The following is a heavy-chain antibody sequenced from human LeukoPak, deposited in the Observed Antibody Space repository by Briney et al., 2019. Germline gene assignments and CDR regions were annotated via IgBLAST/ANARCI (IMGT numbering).Heavy chain of an antibody. CDR3: ARDQWSVRGVIPYDY. J-gene: IGHJ4*02. D-gene: IGHD3-10*02. CDR2: ISSSSSDI. Sequence: GGSLRLSCAASGFTFSSYSMSWVRQAPGKGLEWVSSISSSSSDIYDADSVKGRFTISRDNAKNSLYLQMNSLRAEDTAVYYCARDQWSVRGVIPYDYWGQGTLVTVSS. V-gene: IGHV3-21*01. CDR1: GFTFSSYS.